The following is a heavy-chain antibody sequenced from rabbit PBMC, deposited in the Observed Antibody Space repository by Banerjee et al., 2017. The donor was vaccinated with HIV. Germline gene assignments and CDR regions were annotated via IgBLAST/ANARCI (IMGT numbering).Heavy chain of an antibody. Sequence: QEQLEESGGGLVQPEGSLTLTCKASGFDFSSNAMCWVRQAPGKGPEWIACIYNGDGSTYYASWVNGRFTISLDNAQNTVTLQMTSLTAADTATYFCARDETDDAGYNYRLWGPGTLVTVS. D-gene: IGHD7-1*01. CDR3: ARDETDDAGYNYRL. CDR2: IYNGDGST. V-gene: IGHV1S47*01. J-gene: IGHJ4*01. CDR1: GFDFSSNA.